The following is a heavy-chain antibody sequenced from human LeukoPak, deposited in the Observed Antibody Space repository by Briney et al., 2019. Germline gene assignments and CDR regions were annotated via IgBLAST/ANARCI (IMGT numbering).Heavy chain of an antibody. J-gene: IGHJ6*02. Sequence: GGSLRLSCVASGFSFTSYAMSWVRQAPGKGLEWVSAISGSGGSTFYTDSVKGRFTISGDNSKNTLYLQMNSLRAEDTAVYYCANDYSYGDYLGGSHYYGMDVWGQGTTVTVSS. CDR1: GFSFTSYA. CDR2: ISGSGGST. D-gene: IGHD4-17*01. CDR3: ANDYSYGDYLGGSHYYGMDV. V-gene: IGHV3-23*01.